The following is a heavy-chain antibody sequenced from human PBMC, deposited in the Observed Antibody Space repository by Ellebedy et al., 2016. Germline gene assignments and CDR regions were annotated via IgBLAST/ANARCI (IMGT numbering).Heavy chain of an antibody. CDR1: GFTFSSYA. CDR3: AKDFSVRMIVVVTPPLLFDC. CDR2: ISGRGGSP. D-gene: IGHD3-22*01. J-gene: IGHJ4*02. Sequence: GGSLRLSCAASGFTFSSYAMSWVRQSPGKGLEWVSGISGRGGSPHYADSVKGRFTISRDNSKNTLYLEMNSLRAEDTALYYCAKDFSVRMIVVVTPPLLFDCWGQGTLVTVSS. V-gene: IGHV3-23*01.